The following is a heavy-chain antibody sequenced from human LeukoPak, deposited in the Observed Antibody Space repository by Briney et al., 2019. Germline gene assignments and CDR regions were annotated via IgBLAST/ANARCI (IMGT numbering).Heavy chain of an antibody. CDR2: INPSGGST. CDR3: ARDLSAVVVPAATPSLERAAAGEYYYYYGMDV. V-gene: IGHV1-46*01. D-gene: IGHD2-2*01. CDR1: GYTFTSYY. Sequence: ASVKVSCKASGYTFTSYYMHWVRQAPGQGLEWMGIINPSGGSTSYAQKFQGRVTMTRDTSTSTVYMELSSLRSEDTAVYYCARDLSAVVVPAATPSLERAAAGEYYYYYGMDVWGQGTTVTVSS. J-gene: IGHJ6*02.